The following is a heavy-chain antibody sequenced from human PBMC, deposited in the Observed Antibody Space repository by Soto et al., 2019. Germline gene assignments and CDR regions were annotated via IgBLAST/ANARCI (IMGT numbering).Heavy chain of an antibody. CDR1: GFSLSTSGMR. CDR3: ARMFHCSGGTCPFDY. Sequence: SGPTLVNPTQTLTLTCTFSGFSLSTSGMRVSWIRQPPGKALEWLARIDWDDDKFYNTSLKTRLTISKDSSKNQVVLTMTNMDPVDTATYYCARMFHCSGGTCPFDYWGQGALVTSPQ. CDR2: IDWDDDK. V-gene: IGHV2-70*04. D-gene: IGHD2-15*01. J-gene: IGHJ4*02.